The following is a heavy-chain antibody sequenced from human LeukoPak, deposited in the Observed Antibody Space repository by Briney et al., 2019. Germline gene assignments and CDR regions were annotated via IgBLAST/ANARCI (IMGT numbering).Heavy chain of an antibody. J-gene: IGHJ4*02. CDR1: GYTFSDYF. D-gene: IGHD3-16*01. V-gene: IGHV1-2*02. CDR3: ARGWGSLYYFDF. Sequence: ASVKVFCKASGYTFSDYFVHWVRQAPGQGLEWMGWINPKSGVTKYAQKFPGRVTMVRDTGTSTVYMDLSSLTSDDTAVYFCARGWGSLYYFDFWGQGTLVTVSS. CDR2: INPKSGVT.